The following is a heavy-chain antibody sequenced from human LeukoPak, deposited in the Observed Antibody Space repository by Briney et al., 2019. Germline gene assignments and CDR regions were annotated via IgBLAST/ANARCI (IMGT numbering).Heavy chain of an antibody. CDR3: VASYGGYVLDY. CDR2: VFNNGGT. CDR1: GGSIGSYH. J-gene: IGHJ4*02. V-gene: IGHV4-59*01. Sequence: PSETLSLTCSVSGGSIGSYHWHWIRQPSGKGLEWIGIVFNNGGTKHNPSLKSRVAISVDTSKNQFALKLSSVTAADTAVYYCVASYGGYVLDYWGQGALVIVSS. D-gene: IGHD5-12*01.